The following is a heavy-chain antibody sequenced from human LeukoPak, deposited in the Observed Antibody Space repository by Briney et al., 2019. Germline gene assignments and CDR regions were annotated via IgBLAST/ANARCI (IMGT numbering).Heavy chain of an antibody. Sequence: GGSLRLSCVASGFTFSSYAMSWVRQGPVKGLDWVAGFTGSGGNTYYADSVKGRFTISRDNSKNTLYLQMNSLRVEDTAVYYCAKSVASGSYYNNDYWGQGTLVTVSS. D-gene: IGHD3-10*01. CDR3: AKSVASGSYYNNDY. V-gene: IGHV3-23*01. J-gene: IGHJ4*02. CDR1: GFTFSSYA. CDR2: FTGSGGNT.